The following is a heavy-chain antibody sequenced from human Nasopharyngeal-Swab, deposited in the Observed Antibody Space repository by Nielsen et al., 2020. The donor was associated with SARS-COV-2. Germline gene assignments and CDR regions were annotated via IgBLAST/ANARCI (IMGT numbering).Heavy chain of an antibody. CDR1: GFTFDDYG. V-gene: IGHV3-20*01. Sequence: GGSLRLSCAASGFTFDDYGVTWVRQAPGKGLEWVSGINWNGGRTGYADSVKGRFTISRDNAKNPLYLQMNSLRAEDTALYHCARVDRAAAGTLDYWGQGTLVTVSS. CDR3: ARVDRAAAGTLDY. J-gene: IGHJ4*02. CDR2: INWNGGRT. D-gene: IGHD6-13*01.